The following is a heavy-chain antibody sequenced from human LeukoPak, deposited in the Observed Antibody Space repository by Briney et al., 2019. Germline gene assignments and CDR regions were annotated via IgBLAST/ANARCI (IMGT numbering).Heavy chain of an antibody. V-gene: IGHV4-59*08. Sequence: SETLSLTCTVSGGSISSYYWSWIRQPPGKGLEWIGYIYYSGSTNYNPSLKSRVTISVDTSKNQFSLKLSSVTAADTAVYYCARGTAMSRCDPWGQGTLVTVSS. CDR2: IYYSGST. D-gene: IGHD5-18*01. CDR1: GGSISSYY. J-gene: IGHJ5*02. CDR3: ARGTAMSRCDP.